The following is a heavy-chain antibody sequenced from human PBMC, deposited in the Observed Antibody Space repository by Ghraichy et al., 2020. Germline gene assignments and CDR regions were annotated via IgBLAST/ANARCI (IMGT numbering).Heavy chain of an antibody. V-gene: IGHV3-53*01. CDR3: ARGRYSKMAYYYYGMDV. Sequence: GGSLRLSCAASGFTVSSNYMSWVRQAPGKGLEWVSVIYSGGSTYYADSVKGRFTISRDNSKNTLYLQMNSLRAEDTAVYYCARGRYSKMAYYYYGMDVWGQGTTVTVSS. J-gene: IGHJ6*02. D-gene: IGHD4-11*01. CDR2: IYSGGST. CDR1: GFTVSSNY.